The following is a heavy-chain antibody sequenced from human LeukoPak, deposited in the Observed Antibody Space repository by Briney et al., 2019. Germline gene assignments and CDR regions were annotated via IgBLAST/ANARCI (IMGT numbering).Heavy chain of an antibody. V-gene: IGHV4-59*01. CDR1: GGSISSYY. J-gene: IGHJ4*02. CDR3: AREMSPKVFEY. CDR2: IYYSGST. Sequence: SETLSLTCTVSGGSISSYYWSLIRQPPGKGLEWIGYIYYSGSTNYNPSLKSRVTISVDTSKNQFSLKLSSVTAADTAVYYCAREMSPKVFEYWGQGTLVTVSS.